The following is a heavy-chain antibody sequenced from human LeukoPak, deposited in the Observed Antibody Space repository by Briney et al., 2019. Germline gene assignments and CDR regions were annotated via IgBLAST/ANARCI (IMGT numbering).Heavy chain of an antibody. CDR3: AKTSGFYDY. D-gene: IGHD3-22*01. J-gene: IGHJ4*02. CDR2: ISASGDST. CDR1: GFTFSSYA. V-gene: IGHV3-23*01. Sequence: PGGSLRLSCAASGFTFSSYAMSWVRQAPGKGLQWVSLISASGDSTYYADSVRGRFTTSRDNSKKTLYLQMNSLRAEDTAVYYCAKTSGFYDYWGQGTLVTVSS.